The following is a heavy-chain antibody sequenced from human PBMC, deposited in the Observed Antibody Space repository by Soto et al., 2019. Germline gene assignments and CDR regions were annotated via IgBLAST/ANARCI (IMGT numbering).Heavy chain of an antibody. CDR1: GFTFSDYA. D-gene: IGHD3-22*01. CDR3: AKGSGGYRPYYFDF. Sequence: GGSLRLSCAASGFTFSDYAMSWVRQPPRKGLDWISAIGGGGITTYYADSAKGRFTISRDNSKNILYLEMNSLTVDDTAVYYCAKGSGGYRPYYFDFWGQGT. J-gene: IGHJ4*02. V-gene: IGHV3-23*01. CDR2: IGGGGITT.